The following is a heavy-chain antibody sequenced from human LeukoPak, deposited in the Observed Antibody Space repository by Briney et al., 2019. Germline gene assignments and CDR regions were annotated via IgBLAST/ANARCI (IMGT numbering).Heavy chain of an antibody. J-gene: IGHJ4*02. CDR3: AKGYSDFDF. D-gene: IGHD3-16*02. V-gene: IGHV3-30*02. CDR2: IGYDGRNK. Sequence: GGSLRLSCAASGFTFSSYGIHWVRQAPGKGLEWVTFIGYDGRNKYYADSVKGRFTISRDNSKNTLYLQMNSLRAEDTALYYCAKGYSDFDFWGQGTLVTVSS. CDR1: GFTFSSYG.